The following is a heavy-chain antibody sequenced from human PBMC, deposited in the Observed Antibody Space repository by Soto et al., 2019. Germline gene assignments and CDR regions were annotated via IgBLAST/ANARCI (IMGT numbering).Heavy chain of an antibody. CDR2: IYPGDSDT. CDR3: ARPTYCSSTSCSPFDY. J-gene: IGHJ4*02. D-gene: IGHD2-2*01. CDR1: GYSFITHW. Sequence: GESLKISCNGSGYSFITHWIAWVRQMPWKGLEWMGIIYPGDSDTRYSPSFQGQVTFSADKSISTAYLQWSSLEASDTAMYFCARPTYCSSTSCSPFDYWGQGTLVTVSS. V-gene: IGHV5-51*01.